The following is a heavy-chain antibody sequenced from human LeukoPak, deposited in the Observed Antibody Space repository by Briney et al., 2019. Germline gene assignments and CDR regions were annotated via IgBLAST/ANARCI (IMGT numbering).Heavy chain of an antibody. Sequence: SVKVSCKASGGTFGSYAISWVRQAPGQGLEWMGGIIPIFGTANYAQKFQGRVTITTDESTSTAYMELSSLRSEDTAVYYCARDRGTVTTALDYWGQGTLVTVSS. D-gene: IGHD4-11*01. V-gene: IGHV1-69*05. CDR3: ARDRGTVTTALDY. CDR2: IIPIFGTA. J-gene: IGHJ4*02. CDR1: GGTFGSYA.